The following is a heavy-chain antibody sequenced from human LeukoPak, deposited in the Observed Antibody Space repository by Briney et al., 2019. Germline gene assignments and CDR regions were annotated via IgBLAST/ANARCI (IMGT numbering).Heavy chain of an antibody. J-gene: IGHJ4*02. CDR1: GFTFNTYG. D-gene: IGHD3-3*01. CDR3: ARDYASAYDFWSGYYWNY. Sequence: GGSLRLSCVASGFTFNTYGINWVRQAPGKGLEWVSYISSSGSTIYYADSVKGRFTISRDNAKNSLYLQMNSLRAEDTAVYYCARDYASAYDFWSGYYWNYWGQGTLVTVSS. V-gene: IGHV3-48*04. CDR2: ISSSGSTI.